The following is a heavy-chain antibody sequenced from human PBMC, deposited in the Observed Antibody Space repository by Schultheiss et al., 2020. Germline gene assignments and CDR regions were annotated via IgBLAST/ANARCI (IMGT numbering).Heavy chain of an antibody. Sequence: SETLSLTCTVSGGSISSGGYYWSWIRQHPGKGLEWIGYIYYSGSTYYNPSLKSRVTISVDTSKNQFSLKLSSVTAADTAVYYCARDIAVAGTDKFDYWGQGTLVTVSS. CDR3: ARDIAVAGTDKFDY. J-gene: IGHJ4*02. CDR2: IYYSGST. CDR1: GGSISSGGYY. V-gene: IGHV4-31*03. D-gene: IGHD6-19*01.